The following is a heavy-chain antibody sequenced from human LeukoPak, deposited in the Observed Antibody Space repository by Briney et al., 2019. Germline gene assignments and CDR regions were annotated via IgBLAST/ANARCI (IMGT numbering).Heavy chain of an antibody. Sequence: PGGSLRLSCAASGFSLNMEWMVWVRQAPGKGLEWVATIRYDGGQTMYLDSVRGRFTISRDNARSSLYLQMNSLRVEDTAVYCCVRYNDIAVGDSFDVWGQGTKVTVSS. V-gene: IGHV3-7*01. CDR1: GFSLNMEW. J-gene: IGHJ3*01. CDR2: IRYDGGQT. CDR3: VRYNDIAVGDSFDV. D-gene: IGHD2-15*01.